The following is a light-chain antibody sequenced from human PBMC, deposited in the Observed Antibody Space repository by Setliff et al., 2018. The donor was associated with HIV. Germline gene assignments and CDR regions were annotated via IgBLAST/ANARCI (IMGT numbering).Light chain of an antibody. CDR1: SSDIGGYNY. CDR3: CSYASSNSFV. J-gene: IGLJ1*01. V-gene: IGLV2-8*01. CDR2: EIT. Sequence: QSVLTQPASVSGSPGQSITISCTGTSSDIGGYNYVSWYQQHPGKAPKLMIYEITKRPSGVPDRFSGSKSGNTASLTVSGLQTEDEADYYCCSYASSNSFVFGTGTKVTVL.